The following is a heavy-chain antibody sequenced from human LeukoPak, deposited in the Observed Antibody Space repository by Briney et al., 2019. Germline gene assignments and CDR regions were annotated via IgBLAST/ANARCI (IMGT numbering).Heavy chain of an antibody. J-gene: IGHJ4*02. V-gene: IGHV1-2*02. Sequence: ASVKVSCKASGYTFTGYYMHWVRQAPGQGLEWMGGINPNSGGTNYAQEFQGRVTMTRDTSISTAYMELSRLRSDDTAVYYCARSKYSGFYYFDYWGQGTLVTVSS. CDR3: ARSKYSGFYYFDY. CDR2: INPNSGGT. CDR1: GYTFTGYY. D-gene: IGHD5-12*01.